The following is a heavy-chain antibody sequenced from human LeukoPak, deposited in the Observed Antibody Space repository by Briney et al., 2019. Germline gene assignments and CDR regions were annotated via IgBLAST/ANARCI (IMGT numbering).Heavy chain of an antibody. Sequence: PGGSLRLSCAASGFTFSSYGMHWVRQAPGKGLEWVAFIRYDGSNKYYADSVKGRFTISRDNSKNTLYLQMNSLRAEDTAVYYCAKGFWSDYNWFGPWGQGTLVTVSS. CDR2: IRYDGSNK. CDR1: GFTFSSYG. J-gene: IGHJ5*02. CDR3: AKGFWSDYNWFGP. V-gene: IGHV3-30*02. D-gene: IGHD3-3*01.